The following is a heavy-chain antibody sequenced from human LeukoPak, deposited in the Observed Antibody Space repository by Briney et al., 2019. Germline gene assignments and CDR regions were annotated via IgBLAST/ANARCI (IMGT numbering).Heavy chain of an antibody. CDR2: INPNSGNT. CDR1: GYTFTDYY. J-gene: IGHJ6*03. CDR3: ASGYSGYDRYYYYYYYMDV. V-gene: IGHV1-8*02. D-gene: IGHD5-12*01. Sequence: ASVKVSCKASGYTFTDYYMHWVRQAPGQGLEWMGWINPNSGNTGYAQKFQGRVTMTRNTSISTAYMELSSLRSEDTAVYYCASGYSGYDRYYYYYYYMDVWGKGTTVTVSS.